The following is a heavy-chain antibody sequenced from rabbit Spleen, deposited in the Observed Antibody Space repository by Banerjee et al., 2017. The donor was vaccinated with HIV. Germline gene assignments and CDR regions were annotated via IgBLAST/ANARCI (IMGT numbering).Heavy chain of an antibody. CDR1: GVSFSDSSY. D-gene: IGHD4-1*01. CDR3: VREVAGKFGL. Sequence: QLVESGGGLVQPEGSLTLTCMSSGVSFSDSSYMSWVRQAPGKGLEWIGDIDPIFGIAVYASWVNGRFTISSHNAQNTLYLQLNSLTAADTATYFCVREVAGKFGLWGQGTLVTVS. CDR2: IDPIFGIA. V-gene: IGHV1S7*01. J-gene: IGHJ4*01.